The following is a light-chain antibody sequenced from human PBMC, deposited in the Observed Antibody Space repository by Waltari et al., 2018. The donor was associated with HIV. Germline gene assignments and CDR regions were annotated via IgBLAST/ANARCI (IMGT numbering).Light chain of an antibody. J-gene: IGLJ1*01. V-gene: IGLV1-47*01. CDR2: RNN. Sequence: QSVLTQPPSASGTPGQRVTISCSGSSSNIGSNYVYWYQQLPGTAPKLLIYRNNQRPSGVPDRCSGSTSGTSASLAISGRRSEDEADYFCAAWDDSLSVYVFGTGTKVTVL. CDR3: AAWDDSLSVYV. CDR1: SSNIGSNY.